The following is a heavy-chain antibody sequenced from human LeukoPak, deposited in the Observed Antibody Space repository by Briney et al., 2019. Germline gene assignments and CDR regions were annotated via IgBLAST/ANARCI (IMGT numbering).Heavy chain of an antibody. D-gene: IGHD3-10*01. Sequence: GGSLRLSCAASGFTFSDYYMSWIRQAPGKGLEWVSYISSSGSTIYYADSVKGRFTISRDNAKNSLYLQMNSLRAEDTAVYYCARDLGDYGSGSYYLYYFDYWGQGTLVTVSS. V-gene: IGHV3-11*01. J-gene: IGHJ4*02. CDR2: ISSSGSTI. CDR3: ARDLGDYGSGSYYLYYFDY. CDR1: GFTFSDYY.